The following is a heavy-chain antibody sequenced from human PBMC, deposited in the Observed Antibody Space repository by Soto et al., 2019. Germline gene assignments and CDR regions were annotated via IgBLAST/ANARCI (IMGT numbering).Heavy chain of an antibody. CDR1: GFTVSSNY. CDR2: IYSGGST. CDR3: AREGSGYSSSWYEFGYFDYWGQGTLVTVSSGKPPAYCGGDCYSDDAFDI. D-gene: IGHD2-21*01. Sequence: QPGGSLRLSCAASGFTVSSNYMSWVRQAPGKGLEWVSVIYSGGSTYYADSVKGRFTISRDNSKNTLYLQMNSLRAEDTAVYYCAREGSGYSSSWYEFGYFDYWGQGTLVTVSSGKPPAYCGGDCYSDDAFDIWGQGTMVTVSS. V-gene: IGHV3-66*01. J-gene: IGHJ3*02.